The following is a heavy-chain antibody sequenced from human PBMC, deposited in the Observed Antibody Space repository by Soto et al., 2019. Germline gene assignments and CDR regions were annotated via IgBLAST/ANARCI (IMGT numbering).Heavy chain of an antibody. V-gene: IGHV3-48*02. Sequence: GGSLRLSCAASGFIFSSYSMNWVRQAPGKGLEWVSYISGSSSSMFYADSVKGRFTISRDNAKNTLYLQMHSLRDEDTAVYYCARVFSGYYAYWGQGTLVTVSS. CDR1: GFIFSSYS. D-gene: IGHD3-22*01. CDR2: ISGSSSSM. CDR3: ARVFSGYYAY. J-gene: IGHJ4*02.